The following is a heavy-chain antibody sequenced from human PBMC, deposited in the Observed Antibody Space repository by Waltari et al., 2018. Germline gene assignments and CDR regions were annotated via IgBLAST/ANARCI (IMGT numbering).Heavy chain of an antibody. D-gene: IGHD4-17*01. CDR2: IKQDGSEK. CDR1: GFTFRTYW. J-gene: IGHJ4*02. Sequence: EVQLVESGGGLVQPGGSLGSSCAASGFTFRTYWMNWVRQAPGKGLEWVANIKQDGSEKYYVDSVKGRFTISRDNAKNSLYLQMNSLRAEDTAVYYCARDGDYGDYQASYYFDYWGQGTLVTVSS. CDR3: ARDGDYGDYQASYYFDY. V-gene: IGHV3-7*01.